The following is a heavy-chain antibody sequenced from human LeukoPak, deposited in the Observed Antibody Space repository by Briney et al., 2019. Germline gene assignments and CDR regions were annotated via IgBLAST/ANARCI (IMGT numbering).Heavy chain of an antibody. J-gene: IGHJ4*02. CDR3: ARLTVTTAEGGSCFGY. V-gene: IGHV5-51*01. D-gene: IGHD4-17*01. Sequence: GESLKISCKGSGYSFTSYRIGWVRQMPGKGLEWMGFIYPGDSDTRYSPSFQGQVTISADKSISTAYLQWSSLKASDTAMYYCARLTVTTAEGGSCFGYWGQGTLVTVSS. CDR1: GYSFTSYR. CDR2: IYPGDSDT.